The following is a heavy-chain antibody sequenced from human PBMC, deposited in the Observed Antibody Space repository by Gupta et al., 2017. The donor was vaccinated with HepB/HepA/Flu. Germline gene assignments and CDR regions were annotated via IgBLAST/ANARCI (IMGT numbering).Heavy chain of an antibody. CDR3: ARGFRGGGSARLYGMDV. Sequence: QVQLQESGPGLVEPSGTLSLTCVVSGDFISSNRWWTWVRQPPGKGLEGIGEIYHGGSSNYNPSLKIRVTLSVDRSKNQFSLTLNSVTAADTALYYCARGFRGGGSARLYGMDVWGQGTTVTVSS. D-gene: IGHD3-10*01. V-gene: IGHV4-4*02. J-gene: IGHJ6*02. CDR1: GDFISSNRW. CDR2: IYHGGSS.